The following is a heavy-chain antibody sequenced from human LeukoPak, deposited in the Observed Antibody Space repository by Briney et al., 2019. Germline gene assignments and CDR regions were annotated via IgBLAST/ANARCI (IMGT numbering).Heavy chain of an antibody. V-gene: IGHV1-8*01. CDR2: MNPNSGNT. CDR1: GYIFTSYD. CDR3: ARTVDYGDHFDY. J-gene: IGHJ4*02. Sequence: ASVKVSCKASGYIFTSYDINWVRQATGQGLEWMGWMNPNSGNTGYAQKFQGRVTMTRNTSISTAYMELSSLRSEDTAVYYCARTVDYGDHFDYWGQGTLVTVSS. D-gene: IGHD4-17*01.